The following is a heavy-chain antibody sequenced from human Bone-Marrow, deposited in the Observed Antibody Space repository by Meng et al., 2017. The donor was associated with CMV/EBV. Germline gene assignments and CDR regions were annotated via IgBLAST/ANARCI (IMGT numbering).Heavy chain of an antibody. J-gene: IGHJ4*02. D-gene: IGHD6-25*01. V-gene: IGHV1-46*01. CDR2: INPSSGST. CDR3: ATDHIETQRDYYLDN. Sequence: ASVKVSCKASGNTFTTHYVHWVRQAPGQGLEWMGIINPSSGSTIHAQRFQGRVTMTRDTSTSTVYMELNSLRSEDTAVYYCATDHIETQRDYYLDNWGQGTLVTVYS. CDR1: GNTFTTHY.